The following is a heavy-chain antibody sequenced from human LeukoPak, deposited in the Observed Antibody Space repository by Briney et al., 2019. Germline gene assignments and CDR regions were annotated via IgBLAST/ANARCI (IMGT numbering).Heavy chain of an antibody. CDR1: GYTFTDYY. CDR2: INPNSGDT. D-gene: IGHD5-18*01. V-gene: IGHV1-2*02. Sequence: GASVKVSCKASGYTFTDYYIHWVRQAPGQGLEWMGWINPNSGDTNYAQKFQGRVTMTRDTSISTAYMELSRLRSDDTAVYYCARDPRRYGLKAYNWFDPWGQGTLVTVSS. CDR3: ARDPRRYGLKAYNWFDP. J-gene: IGHJ5*02.